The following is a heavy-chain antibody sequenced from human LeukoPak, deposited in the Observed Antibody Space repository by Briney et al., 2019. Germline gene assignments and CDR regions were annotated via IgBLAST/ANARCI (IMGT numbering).Heavy chain of an antibody. CDR2: IYTSGST. V-gene: IGHV4-4*07. Sequence: PSETLSLTCTVSGGSISSYYWSWIRQPAGKGLEWIGRIYTSGSTNYNPSLKSRVTMSVDTSKNQFSLKLSSVTAADTAVYYCVANGLLGYCSGGSCYLDYWGQGTLVTVSS. J-gene: IGHJ4*02. CDR3: VANGLLGYCSGGSCYLDY. D-gene: IGHD2-15*01. CDR1: GGSISSYY.